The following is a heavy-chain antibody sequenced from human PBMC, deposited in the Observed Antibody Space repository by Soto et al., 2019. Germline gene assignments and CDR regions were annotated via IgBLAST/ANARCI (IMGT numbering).Heavy chain of an antibody. Sequence: GGSLRLSCAASGFSFSYAWMSWVRQAQGKGLEWVGRVKTKIDGGTSDYAAPVKGRFTISRDDSKRVVFLQMNSLKTEDTAVYYCTTDCSGGRCYPGARYSFYAMDVWGPGTTVTVSS. CDR1: GFSFSYAW. CDR3: TTDCSGGRCYPGARYSFYAMDV. V-gene: IGHV3-15*01. J-gene: IGHJ6*02. CDR2: VKTKIDGGTS. D-gene: IGHD2-15*01.